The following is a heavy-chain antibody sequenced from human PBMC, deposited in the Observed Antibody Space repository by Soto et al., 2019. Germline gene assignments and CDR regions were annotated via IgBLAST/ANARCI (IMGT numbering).Heavy chain of an antibody. V-gene: IGHV3-30*18. CDR2: ISYDGSNK. CDR1: GSTFSSYG. Sequence: LRLSFAASGSTFSSYGMHWVRQAPGKGLEWVAVISYDGSNKYYADSVKGRFTISRDNSKNTLYLQMNSLRAEDTAVYYCAKGLDYYDSSGCDYWGQGTLVTVSS. D-gene: IGHD3-22*01. CDR3: AKGLDYYDSSGCDY. J-gene: IGHJ4*02.